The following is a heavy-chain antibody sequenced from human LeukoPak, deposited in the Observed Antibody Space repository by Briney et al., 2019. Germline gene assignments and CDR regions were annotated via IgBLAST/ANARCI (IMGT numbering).Heavy chain of an antibody. CDR1: EFTFSSYT. J-gene: IGHJ4*02. V-gene: IGHV3-30*14. D-gene: IGHD4-17*01. CDR3: ARGRAVTALFDY. Sequence: GRPLRLSCAASEFTFSSYTMHWVRQAPGKGLEWVAVISYDATYTHYSDSVKGRFTISRDNSKNTLYLQMNNPTIDDTALYYCARGRAVTALFDYWGQGTLVTVSS. CDR2: ISYDATYT.